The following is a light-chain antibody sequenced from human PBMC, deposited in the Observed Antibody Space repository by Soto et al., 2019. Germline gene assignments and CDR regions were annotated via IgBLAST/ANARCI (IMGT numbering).Light chain of an antibody. CDR1: ISDVGGYNY. CDR3: SSYAGSSNV. V-gene: IGLV2-8*01. Sequence: QSVLTQPPSASGSPGRSVAISCTGTISDVGGYNYVSWYQQHPGKAPKLMIYEVNKRPSGVPDRFSGSKSGNTASLTVSGLQAEDEADYYCSSYAGSSNVFGTGTKATVL. J-gene: IGLJ1*01. CDR2: EVN.